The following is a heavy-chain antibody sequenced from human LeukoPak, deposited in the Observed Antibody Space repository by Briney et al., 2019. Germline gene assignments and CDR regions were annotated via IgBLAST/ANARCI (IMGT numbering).Heavy chain of an antibody. CDR3: ARGGTVSTSWYLDL. Sequence: SETLSLTCAVFGGSSSDYYWSWIRHPPGEGLQWSGEINHRGSANYNPSLKRRVTISVDTYKSQFALKVNSVTAADTALYYCARGGTVSTSWYLDLWGRGTLVTGSS. CDR1: GGSSSDYY. J-gene: IGHJ2*01. V-gene: IGHV4-34*01. CDR2: INHRGSA. D-gene: IGHD1-14*01.